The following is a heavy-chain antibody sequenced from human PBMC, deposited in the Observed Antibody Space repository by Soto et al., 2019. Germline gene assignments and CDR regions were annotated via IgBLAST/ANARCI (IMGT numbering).Heavy chain of an antibody. D-gene: IGHD6-19*01. CDR3: TTEQKWLKMNWLDP. CDR2: FDPEDGET. V-gene: IGHV1-24*01. CDR1: GYTLTELS. Sequence: ASVKVSCKVSGYTLTELSMHWVRQAPGKGLEWMGGFDPEDGETIYAQKFQGRVTMTEDTSTDTAYMELSSLRSEDTAVYYCTTEQKWLKMNWLDPWGQGTLVTVSS. J-gene: IGHJ5*02.